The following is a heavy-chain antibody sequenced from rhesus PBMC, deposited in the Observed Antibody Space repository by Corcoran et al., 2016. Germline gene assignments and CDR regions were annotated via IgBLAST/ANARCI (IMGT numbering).Heavy chain of an antibody. Sequence: QVQLQESGPGLVKPSETLSLTCAVSGGSISSNYWSWIRQAPGKGLEGIGPIYGSGGRTDYNPALTSRVTISPDPSKNQFSLKLSSVTAADTAVYYCARTLSRGGCYSDYWGQGVLVTVSS. J-gene: IGHJ4*01. CDR3: ARTLSRGGCYSDY. D-gene: IGHD3-16*01. CDR2: IYGSGGRT. CDR1: GGSISSNY. V-gene: IGHV4-160*01.